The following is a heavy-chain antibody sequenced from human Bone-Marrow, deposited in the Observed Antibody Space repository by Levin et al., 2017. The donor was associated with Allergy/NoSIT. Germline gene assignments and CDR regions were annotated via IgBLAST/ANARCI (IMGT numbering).Heavy chain of an antibody. V-gene: IGHV4-38-2*02. D-gene: IGHD6-6*01. CDR1: GDSISSDFH. Sequence: GSLRLSCSVSGDSISSDFHWGWIRQPPGKGLEWIGNIDHSGSTFYNPSLQTRVTISVDTSKNQFSLQLTSVTAAATALYYSSREKFSNSLSYFYFYMDVWGKGTTVIVSS. CDR2: IDHSGST. CDR3: SREKFSNSLSYFYFYMDV. J-gene: IGHJ6*03.